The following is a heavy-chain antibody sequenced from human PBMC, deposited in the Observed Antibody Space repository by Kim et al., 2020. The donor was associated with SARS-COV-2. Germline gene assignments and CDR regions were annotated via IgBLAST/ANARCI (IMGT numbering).Heavy chain of an antibody. J-gene: IGHJ4*02. CDR2: INPSGGST. CDR1: GYTFTSYY. V-gene: IGHV1-46*01. D-gene: IGHD2-2*01. Sequence: ASVKVSCKASGYTFTSYYMHWVRQAPGQGLEWMGIINPSGGSTSYAQKFQGRVTMTRDTSTSTVYMELSSLRSEDTAVYYCASMVVPAAINNNYFDYWGQGTLVTVSS. CDR3: ASMVVPAAINNNYFDY.